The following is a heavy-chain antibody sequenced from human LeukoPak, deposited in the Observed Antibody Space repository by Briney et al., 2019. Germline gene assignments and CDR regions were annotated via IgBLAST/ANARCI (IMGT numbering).Heavy chain of an antibody. V-gene: IGHV4-34*01. D-gene: IGHD2-2*01. Sequence: SETLSLTCAVYGGSFSGYYWSWIRQPPGKGLEWVGEINHSGSTNYNPSLKSRVTISVDTSKNQFSLKLSSVTAADTAVYYCARGPLGYCSSTSCRDAFDIWGQGTWSPSLQ. CDR1: GGSFSGYY. CDR2: INHSGST. J-gene: IGHJ3*02. CDR3: ARGPLGYCSSTSCRDAFDI.